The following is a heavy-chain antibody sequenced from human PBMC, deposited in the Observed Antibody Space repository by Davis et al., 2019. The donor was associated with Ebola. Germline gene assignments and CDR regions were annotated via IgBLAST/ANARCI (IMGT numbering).Heavy chain of an antibody. D-gene: IGHD4-17*01. Sequence: GESPKISRATSRFTLGTYSMNWVRQAPGKGLEWGSYINSRSYTIHYADSVKGRFTISRDNAKNSLYLQMNRLRDEDTAVYYCARDGGDYGAAKADYWGQGTLVTVSS. V-gene: IGHV3-48*02. CDR1: RFTLGTYS. CDR2: INSRSYTI. J-gene: IGHJ4*02. CDR3: ARDGGDYGAAKADY.